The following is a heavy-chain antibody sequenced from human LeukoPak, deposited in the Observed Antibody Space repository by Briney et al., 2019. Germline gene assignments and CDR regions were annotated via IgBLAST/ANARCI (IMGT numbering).Heavy chain of an antibody. Sequence: GGSLRLACAASGFTVSSSYMSWVRQAPGKGLEWVANIKQDGSEKYYVDSVKGRFTISRDNAKNSLYLQMNSLRAEDTAVYYCARDDKQLVWNYYYYYMDVWGKGTTVTVSS. CDR3: ARDDKQLVWNYYYYYMDV. V-gene: IGHV3-7*01. CDR2: IKQDGSEK. J-gene: IGHJ6*03. D-gene: IGHD6-6*01. CDR1: GFTVSSSY.